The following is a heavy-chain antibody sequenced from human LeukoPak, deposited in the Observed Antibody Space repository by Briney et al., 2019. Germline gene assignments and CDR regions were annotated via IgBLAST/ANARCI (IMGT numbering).Heavy chain of an antibody. CDR3: AKPESSSPDYYGSVSYYPYYYYGMDV. Sequence: GGSLRLSCAASGFTFSTYAMHWVRQAPGKGLEWVAVISYDGSNKYYADSVKGRFTISRDNSKNTLYLQMNSLRAEDTAVYYCAKPESSSPDYYGSVSYYPYYYYGMDVWGQGTTVTVSS. V-gene: IGHV3-30*04. CDR2: ISYDGSNK. D-gene: IGHD3-10*01. J-gene: IGHJ6*02. CDR1: GFTFSTYA.